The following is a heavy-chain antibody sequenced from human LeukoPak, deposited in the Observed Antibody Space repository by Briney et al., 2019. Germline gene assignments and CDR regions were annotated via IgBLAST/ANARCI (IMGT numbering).Heavy chain of an antibody. J-gene: IGHJ4*02. CDR1: GFTFSTYW. Sequence: GGSLRLSCAASGFTFSTYWMSWVRQAPGKGLEWVANIKQDGSEKYYVDSVKGRFTISRDNAKNSPCLQMNSLRAEDTAVYYCARGRRPSDYWGQGTLVTVSS. CDR3: ARGRRPSDY. V-gene: IGHV3-7*03. CDR2: IKQDGSEK.